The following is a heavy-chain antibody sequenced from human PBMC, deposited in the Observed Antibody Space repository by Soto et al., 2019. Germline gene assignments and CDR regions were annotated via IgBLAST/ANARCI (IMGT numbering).Heavy chain of an antibody. Sequence: QITLKESGPTLVKPTQTLTLTCTFSGFSLSTSGVGVGWIRQPPGKALEWLALIYWDDDKRYSPSLKSRLTITKDTSKNQVVLTMTNMDPVDTATYYCAHSGVSSSFPYNYGMDVWGQGITVTVSS. D-gene: IGHD6-13*01. J-gene: IGHJ6*02. V-gene: IGHV2-5*02. CDR1: GFSLSTSGVG. CDR2: IYWDDDK. CDR3: AHSGVSSSFPYNYGMDV.